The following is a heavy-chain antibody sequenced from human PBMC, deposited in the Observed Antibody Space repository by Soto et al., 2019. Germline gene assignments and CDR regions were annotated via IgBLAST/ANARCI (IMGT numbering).Heavy chain of an antibody. D-gene: IGHD3-3*01. CDR2: IIPIFGTA. CDR1: GGTFSSYA. CDR3: ARARHDFWSGYQNWFDP. Sequence: SVKVSCKASGGTFSSYAISWVRQAPGQGLEWMGGIIPIFGTANYAQKFQGRVTITADESTSTAYMELSSLRSEDTAVYYCARARHDFWSGYQNWFDPWGQGTLVTVSS. J-gene: IGHJ5*02. V-gene: IGHV1-69*13.